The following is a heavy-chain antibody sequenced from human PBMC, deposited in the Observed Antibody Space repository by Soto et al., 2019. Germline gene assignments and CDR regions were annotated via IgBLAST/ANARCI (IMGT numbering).Heavy chain of an antibody. CDR2: IIPIFGTA. Sequence: SVKVSCKASGGTFSSYAISWVRQAPGQGLEWMGGIIPIFGTANYAQKFQGRVTITADKSTSTAYMELSSLRSEDTAVYYCAKPRLDYDILTGGFDYWGQGTLVTVSS. V-gene: IGHV1-69*06. J-gene: IGHJ4*02. CDR3: AKPRLDYDILTGGFDY. CDR1: GGTFSSYA. D-gene: IGHD3-9*01.